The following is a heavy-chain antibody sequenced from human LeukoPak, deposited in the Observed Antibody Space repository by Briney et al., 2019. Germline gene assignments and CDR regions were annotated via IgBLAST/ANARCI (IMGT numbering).Heavy chain of an antibody. V-gene: IGHV3-7*01. CDR3: ARVGRYSYAHNS. CDR1: GFTLRDYSDYW. CDR2: IKQDGSEK. J-gene: IGHJ4*02. Sequence: PGGSLRLSCAASGFTLRDYSDYWMSWVRQAPGKGLEWVANIKQDGSEKYYVDSVKGRFTISRDNAKNSLFLQMNSLRAEDTAVYYCARVGRYSYAHNSWGQGTLDTVSP. D-gene: IGHD5-18*01.